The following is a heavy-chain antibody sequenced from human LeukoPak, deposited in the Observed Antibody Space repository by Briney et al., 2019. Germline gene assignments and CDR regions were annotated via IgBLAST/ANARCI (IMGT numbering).Heavy chain of an antibody. D-gene: IGHD6-19*01. J-gene: IGHJ4*02. CDR3: ARARGPSQWLAHFDY. Sequence: GGSLRLSCAASGFTVSSNYMSWVRQAPGKGLEWVSVIYSGGSTYYADSVKGRFTISRDNSKNTLYLQMNSLRAEDTAVYYCARARGPSQWLAHFDYWSQGTLVTVSS. CDR2: IYSGGST. CDR1: GFTVSSNY. V-gene: IGHV3-53*01.